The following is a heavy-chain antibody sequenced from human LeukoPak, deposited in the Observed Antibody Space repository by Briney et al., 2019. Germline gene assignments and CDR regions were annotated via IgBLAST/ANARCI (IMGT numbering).Heavy chain of an antibody. J-gene: IGHJ3*02. CDR3: ARTPLLPPPHGDYGGAFDI. CDR1: GDSINSGGYS. V-gene: IGHV4-30-2*02. D-gene: IGHD4-17*01. Sequence: SETLSLTCAVSGDSINSGGYSWSWIRQPPGKGLEWIGYIYHSGSTYYNPSLKSRVTISVDTSKNQFSLKLSSVTAADTAVYYCARTPLLPPPHGDYGGAFDIWGQGTMVTVSS. CDR2: IYHSGST.